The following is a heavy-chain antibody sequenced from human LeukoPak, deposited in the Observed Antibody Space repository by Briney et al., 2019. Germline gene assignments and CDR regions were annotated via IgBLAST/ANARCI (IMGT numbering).Heavy chain of an antibody. J-gene: IGHJ4*02. CDR3: ARDPGRGYDFPGVDY. CDR2: INPNSGGT. D-gene: IGHD5-12*01. CDR1: GYTFTGYY. V-gene: IGHV1-2*02. Sequence: GASVKVSCKASGYTFTGYYMHWVRQAPGQGLEWMGWINPNSGGTNYAQKFQGRVTMTRDTSISTAYMELSRLRSDDTAVYYCARDPGRGYDFPGVDYWGQGTLVTVSS.